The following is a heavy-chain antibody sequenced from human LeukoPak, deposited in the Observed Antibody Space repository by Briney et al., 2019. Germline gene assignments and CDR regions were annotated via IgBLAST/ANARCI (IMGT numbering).Heavy chain of an antibody. CDR2: ISGSGGST. CDR3: AKDSLGYSSSWYSY. Sequence: GGSLRLSCAASGFTFSSYAMSWVRQAPGKGLEWVSGISGSGGSTYYADSVKGRSTISRDNSKNTLYLQMNSLRAEDTAVYYCAKDSLGYSSSWYSYWGQGTLVTVSS. CDR1: GFTFSSYA. J-gene: IGHJ4*02. D-gene: IGHD6-13*01. V-gene: IGHV3-23*01.